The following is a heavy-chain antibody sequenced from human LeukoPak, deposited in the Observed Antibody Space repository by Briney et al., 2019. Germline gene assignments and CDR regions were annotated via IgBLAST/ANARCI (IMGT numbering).Heavy chain of an antibody. V-gene: IGHV3-23*01. CDR3: AKVGFWELIRFYYYYYYMDV. CDR1: GFTFSSYA. J-gene: IGHJ6*03. Sequence: QPGGSLRLSCAASGFTFSSYAMSWVRQAPGKGLEWVSAISGSGGYTYYADSVKGRFTISRDNSKNTLYLQMNSLRADDTAVYYCAKVGFWELIRFYYYYYYMDVWGKGTTVTISS. D-gene: IGHD3-10*01. CDR2: ISGSGGYT.